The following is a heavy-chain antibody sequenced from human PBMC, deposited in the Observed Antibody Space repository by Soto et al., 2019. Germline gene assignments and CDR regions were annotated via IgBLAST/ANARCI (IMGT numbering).Heavy chain of an antibody. J-gene: IGHJ2*01. CDR1: GGSISSGGYY. CDR3: ARDGDGSGSSVGYFDL. Sequence: SETLSLTCTVSGGSISSGGYYWSWIRQHPGKGLEWIGYIYYSGSTYYNPSLKSRVTISVDTSKNQFSLKLSSVTAADMAVYYCARDGDGSGSSVGYFDLWGRGTLVTVSS. V-gene: IGHV4-31*03. CDR2: IYYSGST. D-gene: IGHD3-10*01.